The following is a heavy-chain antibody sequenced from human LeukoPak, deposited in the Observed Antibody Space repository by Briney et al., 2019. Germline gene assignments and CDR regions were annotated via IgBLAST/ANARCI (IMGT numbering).Heavy chain of an antibody. J-gene: IGHJ3*02. CDR2: IVVGTFKT. D-gene: IGHD2-2*01. CDR3: AAALCLRGTSCYAHDAFDI. V-gene: IGHV1-58*01. Sequence: ASVKVSCKASGFTFSSSAVQWVRQARGQRLKWIGWIVVGTFKTNYAQKFQERVTITRDMSTSTAYMELSSLGSEDTAVYYCAAALCLRGTSCYAHDAFDIWGQGTMVTVSS. CDR1: GFTFSSSA.